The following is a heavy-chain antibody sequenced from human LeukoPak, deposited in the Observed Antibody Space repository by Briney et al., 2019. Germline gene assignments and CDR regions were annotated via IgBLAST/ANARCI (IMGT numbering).Heavy chain of an antibody. CDR1: GFTFSSYS. CDR2: ISSSSSYI. Sequence: GGSLRLSCAASGFTFSSYSMNWVRQAPGKGLEWVSSISSSSSYIYYADPVKGRFTISRDNAKNSLYLQMNSLRAEDTAVYYCARDIVATITFDYWGQGTLVTVSS. V-gene: IGHV3-21*01. CDR3: ARDIVATITFDY. D-gene: IGHD5-12*01. J-gene: IGHJ4*02.